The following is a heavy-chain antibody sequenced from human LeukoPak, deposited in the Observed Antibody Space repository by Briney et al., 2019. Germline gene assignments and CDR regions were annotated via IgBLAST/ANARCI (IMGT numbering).Heavy chain of an antibody. J-gene: IGHJ4*02. V-gene: IGHV4-59*08. CDR2: IYYSGST. D-gene: IGHD1-26*01. Sequence: KPSGTLSLTCTVSGGSISRYYWSWIRQPPGKGLEGIGYIYYSGSTNYNPSLKSRVTISVDTSKNQFSLKLSSVTAADTAVYYCARHDMDIAGAGLEYFDYWGQGTLITVSS. CDR3: ARHDMDIAGAGLEYFDY. CDR1: GGSISRYY.